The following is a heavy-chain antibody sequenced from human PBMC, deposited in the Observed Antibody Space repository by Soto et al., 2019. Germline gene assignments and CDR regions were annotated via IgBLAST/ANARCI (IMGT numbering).Heavy chain of an antibody. J-gene: IGHJ4*02. CDR3: AGQNYYDSSGYRIDY. V-gene: IGHV4-39*01. Sequence: PSETLSLTCTVSGGSISSSSYYWGWIRQPPGKGLEWIGSIYYSGSTYYNPSLKSRVTISVDTSKNQFSLKLSSVTAADTAVYYCAGQNYYDSSGYRIDYWGQGTLVTVSS. CDR1: GGSISSSSYY. D-gene: IGHD3-22*01. CDR2: IYYSGST.